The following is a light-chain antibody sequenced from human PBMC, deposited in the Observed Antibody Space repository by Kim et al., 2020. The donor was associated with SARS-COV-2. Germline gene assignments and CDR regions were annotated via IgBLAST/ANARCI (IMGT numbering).Light chain of an antibody. V-gene: IGKV1-27*01. CDR1: RGIHNY. Sequence: ASVGDRVTITCRASRGIHNYLAWYQQKPGKVPKLLIYAASTLHSGVPFRFSGSGSGTDFTLIISSLQPEDVATYYCQKYNTAPWTFGQGTKVDIK. J-gene: IGKJ1*01. CDR3: QKYNTAPWT. CDR2: AAS.